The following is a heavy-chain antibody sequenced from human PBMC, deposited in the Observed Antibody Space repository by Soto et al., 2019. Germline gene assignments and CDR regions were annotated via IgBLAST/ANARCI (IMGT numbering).Heavy chain of an antibody. CDR1: GYTFSNYA. D-gene: IGHD3-22*01. J-gene: IGHJ4*02. V-gene: IGHV1-3*04. Sequence: QVPLVQSGAEVKKPGASVRLSCKASGYTFSNYAVHWVRQAPGQRLEWMGWSNTGNGNTKYSQKFQGRVTITRDTSARTAYMELSSLRSEDTAVYYCARDVRGGGYYGTSGNYPYWGQGTPVTVSS. CDR2: SNTGNGNT. CDR3: ARDVRGGGYYGTSGNYPY.